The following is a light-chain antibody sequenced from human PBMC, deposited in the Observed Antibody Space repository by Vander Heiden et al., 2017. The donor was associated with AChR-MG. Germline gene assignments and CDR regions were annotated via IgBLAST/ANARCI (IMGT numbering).Light chain of an antibody. CDR2: ANS. Sequence: QSVLTQPPSVSAAPGQRVTISCTGSSSNIGAGYDVHWYQQLPGTAPKLLIYANSNRPSGVPDRFSGSKSGTSASLAITGLQAEDEADYYCQSYDSSLSAVAVGGGTKLTVL. CDR1: SSNIGAGYD. V-gene: IGLV1-40*01. J-gene: IGLJ2*01. CDR3: QSYDSSLSAVA.